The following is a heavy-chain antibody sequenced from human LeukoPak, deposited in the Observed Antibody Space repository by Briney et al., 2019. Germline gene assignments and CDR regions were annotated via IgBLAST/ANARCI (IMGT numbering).Heavy chain of an antibody. V-gene: IGHV4-39*01. CDR2: IYYSGRT. CDR1: GGSISSSPYY. CDR3: ARSSLTRVDY. J-gene: IGHJ4*02. Sequence: SQTLSLTCTVSGGSISSSPYYWGWIRQPPGQGLEWIGTIYYSGRTYYNPTLKSRVTISVDTSKNQFSLKLSSVTAADTAVYYCARSSLTRVDYWGQGTLVTVSS. D-gene: IGHD7-27*01.